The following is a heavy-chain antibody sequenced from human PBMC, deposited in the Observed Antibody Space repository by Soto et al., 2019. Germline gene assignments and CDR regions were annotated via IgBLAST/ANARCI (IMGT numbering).Heavy chain of an antibody. J-gene: IGHJ3*02. V-gene: IGHV3-23*01. D-gene: IGHD3-3*01. CDR3: AKAYPGLRFLEWLTSDI. Sequence: EVQLLESGGGLVQPGGSLRLSCAASGFTFSSYAMSWVRQAPGKGLEWVSAISGSGGNTYYADSVKGRFTISRDNSKNTLYLQMNSLRAEDTAVYYCAKAYPGLRFLEWLTSDIWGQGTMVTVSS. CDR1: GFTFSSYA. CDR2: ISGSGGNT.